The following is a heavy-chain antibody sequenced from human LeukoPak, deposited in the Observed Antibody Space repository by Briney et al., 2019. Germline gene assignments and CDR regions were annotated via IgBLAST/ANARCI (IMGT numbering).Heavy chain of an antibody. J-gene: IGHJ4*02. CDR2: ISGSAGRT. V-gene: IGHV3-23*01. Sequence: GGSLRLSCAASGFTFSSYAMSWVRQAPGKGLEWVSAISGSAGRTYYADSVKGRFTISRDNSKNTLYLQMNGLRAEDTAVYYCAKDGASSWTPSNFDYWGQGTLVTVSS. CDR1: GFTFSSYA. CDR3: AKDGASSWTPSNFDY. D-gene: IGHD6-13*01.